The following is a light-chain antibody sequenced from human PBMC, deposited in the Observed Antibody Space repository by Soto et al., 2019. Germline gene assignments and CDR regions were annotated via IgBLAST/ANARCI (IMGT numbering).Light chain of an antibody. CDR3: PPHDQLHPIT. CDR1: QDISNY. CDR2: DAS. V-gene: IGKV1-33*01. Sequence: DIQMTQSPSSLSVSVGDRVTITCQASQDISNYLNWSQQKPGKAPKLLIYDASNLDTGVPSRFRGSGTGSDFTFAISIPQHKDISTYYCPPHDQLHPITFGKGNPLDIK. J-gene: IGKJ2*01.